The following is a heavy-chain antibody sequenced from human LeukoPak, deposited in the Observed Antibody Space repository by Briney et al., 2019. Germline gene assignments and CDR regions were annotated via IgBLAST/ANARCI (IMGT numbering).Heavy chain of an antibody. CDR3: ARAGLYDSSGYHYWFDP. Sequence: ASVKVSCKASGYTFTSYDINWVRQATGQGPEWMGWINPNSGGTNYAQKFQGRVTMTRDTSISTAYMEVNRLTYDDTAVYYCARAGLYDSSGYHYWFDPWGQGTLVTVSS. V-gene: IGHV1-2*02. CDR2: INPNSGGT. J-gene: IGHJ5*02. D-gene: IGHD3-22*01. CDR1: GYTFTSYD.